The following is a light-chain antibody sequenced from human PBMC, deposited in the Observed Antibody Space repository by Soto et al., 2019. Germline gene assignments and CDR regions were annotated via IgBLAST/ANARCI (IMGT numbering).Light chain of an antibody. V-gene: IGLV2-14*03. CDR1: SSDVGGYNY. CDR2: DVR. Sequence: QSALTQPASVSGSPGQSITISCTGTSSDVGGYNYISWYQQHPGKAPKFIIYDVRNRPSGVSNRFSGSRSGNTASLTISGLQAEDEADYYCSSSTSSNTVIFGGGTKLTVL. CDR3: SSSTSSNTVI. J-gene: IGLJ2*01.